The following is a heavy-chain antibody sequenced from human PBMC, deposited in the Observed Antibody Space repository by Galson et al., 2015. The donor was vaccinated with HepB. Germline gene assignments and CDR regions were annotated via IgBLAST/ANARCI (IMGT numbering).Heavy chain of an antibody. D-gene: IGHD2-8*02. CDR1: GYTFTSYG. CDR3: ASSATGGVCDY. V-gene: IGHV1-18*04. J-gene: IGHJ4*02. CDR2: ISAYNGNT. Sequence: SVKVSCKASGYTFTSYGISWVRQAPGQGLEWMGWISAYNGNTNYAQKLQGRVTMTRDTSTSTAYMELSSLRSEDTAVYYCASSATGGVCDYWGQGTLVTVSS.